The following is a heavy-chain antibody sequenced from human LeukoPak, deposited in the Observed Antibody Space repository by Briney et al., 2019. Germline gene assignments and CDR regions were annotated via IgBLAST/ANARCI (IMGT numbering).Heavy chain of an antibody. V-gene: IGHV1-2*02. CDR2: INPNSGGT. J-gene: IGHJ6*02. CDR1: GYTFTGYY. Sequence: ASVKVSCKASGYTFTGYYMHWVRQAPGQGLEWMGWINPNSGGTNYAQKFQGRVTMTRDTSISTAYMELSRLRSDDTAVYYCASSRIAVAGTSYYGTDVWGQGTTVTVSS. CDR3: ASSRIAVAGTSYYGTDV. D-gene: IGHD6-19*01.